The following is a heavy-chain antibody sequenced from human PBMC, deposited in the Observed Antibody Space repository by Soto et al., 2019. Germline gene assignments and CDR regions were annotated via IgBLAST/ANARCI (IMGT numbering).Heavy chain of an antibody. D-gene: IGHD5-12*01. CDR2: IIPILGIA. J-gene: IGHJ6*03. Sequence: APVKVSCKASGGTFSSYTISWVRQAPGQGLEWMGRIIPILGIANYAQKFQGRVTITADKSTSTAYMELSSLRSEDTAVYYCTGSAATNYYYYYYMDVWGKGTTVTVSS. V-gene: IGHV1-69*02. CDR3: TGSAATNYYYYYYMDV. CDR1: GGTFSSYT.